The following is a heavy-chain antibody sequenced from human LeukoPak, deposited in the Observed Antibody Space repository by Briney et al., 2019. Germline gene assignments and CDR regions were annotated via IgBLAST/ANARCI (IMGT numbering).Heavy chain of an antibody. CDR3: AREVPEYYDSSGYYDY. CDR2: ISSSSSYT. V-gene: IGHV3-11*06. D-gene: IGHD3-22*01. Sequence: GSLRLSCAASGFTFSDYYMSWIRQAPGKGLEWVSYISSSSSYTNYADSVKGRFNISRDNAKNSLYLQMNSLRAEDAAVFYCAREVPEYYDSSGYYDYWGQGTLVTVSS. J-gene: IGHJ4*02. CDR1: GFTFSDYY.